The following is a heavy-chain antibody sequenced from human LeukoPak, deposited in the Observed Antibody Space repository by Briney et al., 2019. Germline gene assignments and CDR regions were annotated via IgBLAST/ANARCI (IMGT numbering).Heavy chain of an antibody. J-gene: IGHJ5*02. CDR1: GYPFRNYD. V-gene: IGHV1-8*01. D-gene: IGHD4-17*01. CDR2: INPHSGKT. Sequence: ASVKVSCKTSGYPFRNYDINWVRQATGQGLEWMGRINPHSGKTGYAQKFQGRVTMTTDTSANTAYMDLSSLRSEDTAVYYCARLSSHYGDYKVDPWGQGTLVTVSS. CDR3: ARLSSHYGDYKVDP.